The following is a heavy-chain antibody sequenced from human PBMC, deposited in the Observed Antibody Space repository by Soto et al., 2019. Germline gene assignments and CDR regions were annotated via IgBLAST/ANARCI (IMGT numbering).Heavy chain of an antibody. V-gene: IGHV3-21*01. CDR2: ISSSSSYI. Sequence: EVQLVESGGGLVKPGGSLRLSCAASGFTFSSYSMNWVRQAPGKGLEWVASISSSSSYIYYADSVKGRFTISRDNAKNSLYLQMNSLIAEDTAVYYCARDGPGAAAGTGEVYYGIDVWGQGTTVTVSS. D-gene: IGHD6-13*01. CDR3: ARDGPGAAAGTGEVYYGIDV. CDR1: GFTFSSYS. J-gene: IGHJ6*02.